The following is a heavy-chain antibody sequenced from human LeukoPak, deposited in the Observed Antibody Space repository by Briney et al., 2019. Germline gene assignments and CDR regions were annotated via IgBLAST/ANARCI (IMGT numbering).Heavy chain of an antibody. CDR1: GGSFSGYY. Sequence: PSETLSLTCAVYGGSFSGYYWSWIRQPPGKGLEWIGEINHSGSTNYNPSLKSRVTISVDTSKNQFSLKLSSVTAADTAVYYCAREGIEGDFDYWGQGTLVTVSS. D-gene: IGHD3-16*01. J-gene: IGHJ4*02. CDR3: AREGIEGDFDY. CDR2: INHSGST. V-gene: IGHV4-34*01.